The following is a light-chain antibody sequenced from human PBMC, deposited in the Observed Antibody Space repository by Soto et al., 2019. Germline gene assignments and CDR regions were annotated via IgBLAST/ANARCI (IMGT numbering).Light chain of an antibody. CDR2: AAS. Sequence: AIRMTQSPSSLSASVGDRVTITCRASQGIRNDLGWYQQKPGKAPKLLIYAASSLHSGVPSRFSGSGAGTDFSLTISSLQPEHSATYSCQQSYSTPLTFGGGTKVDIK. J-gene: IGKJ4*01. V-gene: IGKV1-6*01. CDR1: QGIRND. CDR3: QQSYSTPLT.